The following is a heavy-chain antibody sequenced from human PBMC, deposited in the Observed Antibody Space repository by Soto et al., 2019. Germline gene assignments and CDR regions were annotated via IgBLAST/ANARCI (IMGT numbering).Heavy chain of an antibody. V-gene: IGHV3-21*01. CDR3: ARESCSGASCYFFGF. CDR2: ISSSSSYM. J-gene: IGHJ4*02. Sequence: GGSLRLSCAASGFSFSSYSMNWVRQAPGKGLEWVSYISSSSSYMDSIESVKGRFTVSRDNAKNSLYLQMNSLRAEDTAIYYCARESCSGASCYFFGFWGQGTLVTVSS. D-gene: IGHD2-15*01. CDR1: GFSFSSYS.